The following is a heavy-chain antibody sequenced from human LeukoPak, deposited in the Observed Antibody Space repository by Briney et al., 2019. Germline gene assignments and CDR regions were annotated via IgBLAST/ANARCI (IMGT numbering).Heavy chain of an antibody. Sequence: SQTLSLTCTVSGVSISSGGYYWSWIRQHPGKGLEWIGYIYYSGSTYYNPSLKSRVTRSVDTSKNQFSLKLSSVTAADTAVYYCAREDSPNWFDPWGQGTLVTVSS. V-gene: IGHV4-31*03. CDR2: IYYSGST. CDR1: GVSISSGGYY. CDR3: AREDSPNWFDP. D-gene: IGHD2-15*01. J-gene: IGHJ5*02.